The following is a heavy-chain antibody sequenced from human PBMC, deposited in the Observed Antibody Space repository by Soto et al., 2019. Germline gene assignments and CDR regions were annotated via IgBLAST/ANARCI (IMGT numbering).Heavy chain of an antibody. CDR2: IYWDDDK. CDR1: GFSLSTSGVG. V-gene: IGHV2-5*02. Sequence: FGPTLVNPTQTLTLTCTFSGFSLSTSGVGVGWIRQPPGKALEWLALIYWDDDKRYSPSLKSRLTITKDTSKNQVVLTMTNMDPVDTATYYCAHRPYCSGGSCYRYYYYGMDVWGQGTTVTVSS. CDR3: AHRPYCSGGSCYRYYYYGMDV. D-gene: IGHD2-15*01. J-gene: IGHJ6*02.